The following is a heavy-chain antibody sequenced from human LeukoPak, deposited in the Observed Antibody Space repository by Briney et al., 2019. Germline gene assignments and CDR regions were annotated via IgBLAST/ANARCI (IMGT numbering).Heavy chain of an antibody. CDR3: ARDGVATNDWQPDY. J-gene: IGHJ4*02. CDR1: GFTFSSSA. Sequence: GGSLRLSCAASGFTFSSSAKSWVRQALGKGLEWVSAISGSGGSTYYADSLKGRFTISTDNSKNTLYLQMNSLRAEDTAVYYCARDGVATNDWQPDYCGQGTLVTVSS. D-gene: IGHD5-24*01. CDR2: ISGSGGST. V-gene: IGHV3-23*01.